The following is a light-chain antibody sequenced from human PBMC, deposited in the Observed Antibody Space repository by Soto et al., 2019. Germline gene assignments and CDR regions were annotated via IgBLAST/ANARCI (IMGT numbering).Light chain of an antibody. CDR3: QQSYSTPRA. Sequence: DIQMTQSPSSLSASVGDRVTITCRASQRISTYLNWYQQKPGQAPKLLIYAASSLQSGVPSRFSGSGSGTDFTLTIISLQPEDFATYYCQQSYSTPRAFGQGTKLEIK. CDR1: QRISTY. V-gene: IGKV1-39*01. CDR2: AAS. J-gene: IGKJ2*01.